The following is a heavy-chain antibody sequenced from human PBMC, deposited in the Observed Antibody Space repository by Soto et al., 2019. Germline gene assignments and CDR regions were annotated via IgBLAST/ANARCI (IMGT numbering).Heavy chain of an antibody. CDR2: IIPIFGTA. V-gene: IGHV1-69*13. CDR1: GGTFSSYA. D-gene: IGHD6-13*01. J-gene: IGHJ6*02. Sequence: SSVKVSCKASGGTFSSYAISWVRQAPGQGLEWMGGIIPIFGTANYAQKFQGRVTITADESTSTAYMELSSLRSEDTAVYYCARAFLYPGRSWSPYYGMDVWGQGTTVTVSS. CDR3: ARAFLYPGRSWSPYYGMDV.